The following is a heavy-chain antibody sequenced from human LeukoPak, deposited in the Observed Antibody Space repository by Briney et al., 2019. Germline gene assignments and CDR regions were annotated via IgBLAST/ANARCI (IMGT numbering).Heavy chain of an antibody. CDR1: GGTFSSYA. CDR3: AVPLAPEYYHYGMDV. CDR2: IITIFGIA. Sequence: ASVTVSCKASGGTFSSYAISWVRQAPGQGLEWMGGIITIFGIANYAQKFQGRVTITADNSTSTAYMELSSLRSEDTAVYYCAVPLAPEYYHYGMDVWGKGTTVTVSS. V-gene: IGHV1-69*17. J-gene: IGHJ6*04.